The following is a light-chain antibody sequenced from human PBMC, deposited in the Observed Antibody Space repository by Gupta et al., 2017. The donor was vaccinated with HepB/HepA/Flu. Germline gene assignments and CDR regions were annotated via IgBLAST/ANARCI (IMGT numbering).Light chain of an antibody. CDR3: QQRSNWPPMCS. Sequence: EIVLTHSPATLSLSPWERATLSCRASQSFSSYLAWYQQKPGPAPRLLIYDASNRATGIPARFSGSGAGTDFTLTISSLGPEDFAVYYCQQRSNWPPMCSFGQGTKLEIK. CDR2: DAS. J-gene: IGKJ2*04. CDR1: QSFSSY. V-gene: IGKV3-11*01.